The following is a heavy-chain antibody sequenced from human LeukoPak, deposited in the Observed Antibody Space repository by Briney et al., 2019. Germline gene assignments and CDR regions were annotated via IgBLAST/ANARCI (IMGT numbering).Heavy chain of an antibody. D-gene: IGHD2-2*01. V-gene: IGHV1-69*01. CDR1: GGTFSSYA. CDR2: IIPIFGTA. Sequence: ASVKVSCKASGGTFSSYAISWVRPAPGQGLEWMGGIIPIFGTANYAQKLQRRVTITADESTSTAYMELSSLRSEDRAVYYCAREISLGLHCSSTSCYGGGFDYWGEGTLVTVSS. J-gene: IGHJ4*02. CDR3: AREISLGLHCSSTSCYGGGFDY.